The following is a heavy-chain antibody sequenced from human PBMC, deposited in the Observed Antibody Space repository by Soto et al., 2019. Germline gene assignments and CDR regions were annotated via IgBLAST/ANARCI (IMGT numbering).Heavy chain of an antibody. CDR2: IYYGGST. CDR1: GDSISTYY. D-gene: IGHD7-27*01. V-gene: IGHV4-59*08. Sequence: QVQLQESGPGLVKPSETLSLTCTVSGDSISTYYWTWIRQSPGKGLEWIALIYYGGSTNYNPSLKSRVTISVDTSKNQFSLKLNFVTAADTAVYYCARPGRDWGSLDYWGQGTLVTVSS. J-gene: IGHJ4*02. CDR3: ARPGRDWGSLDY.